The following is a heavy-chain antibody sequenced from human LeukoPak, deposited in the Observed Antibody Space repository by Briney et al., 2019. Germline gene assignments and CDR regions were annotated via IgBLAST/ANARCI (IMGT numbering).Heavy chain of an antibody. CDR2: INPKSGDT. J-gene: IGHJ4*02. V-gene: IGHV1-2*02. CDR3: ARDLWGVMTTVTPGEY. D-gene: IGHD4-17*01. CDR1: GYTFTSYYY. Sequence: GASVKVSCKASGYTFTSYYYMHWVRQAPGQGLEWMGWINPKSGDTNYAQKFQGRVTMTRDTSISTTYMDLSRLRSDDTAVYYCARDLWGVMTTVTPGEYWGQGTLVTVSS.